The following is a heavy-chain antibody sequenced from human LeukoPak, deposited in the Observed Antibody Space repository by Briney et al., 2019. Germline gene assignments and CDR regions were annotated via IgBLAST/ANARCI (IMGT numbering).Heavy chain of an antibody. CDR1: GFTFGTSA. V-gene: IGHV3-23*01. Sequence: GGSLRLSCAASGFTFGTSAMSWVRQAPGKGPEGVSTFCRSGSDTYYSDSVKGRFTIFRDNSKNTLYLQMNSLRDEETAVYYCAKGSLGSWYYFDYWGQGTLVTVSS. CDR3: AKGSLGSWYYFDY. J-gene: IGHJ4*02. D-gene: IGHD6-13*01. CDR2: FCRSGSDT.